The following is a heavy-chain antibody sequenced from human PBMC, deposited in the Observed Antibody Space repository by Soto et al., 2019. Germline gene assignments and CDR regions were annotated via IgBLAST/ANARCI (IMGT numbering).Heavy chain of an antibody. J-gene: IGHJ4*02. D-gene: IGHD6-6*01. V-gene: IGHV3-30*18. CDR3: AKDLQGSSGIDY. CDR2: ISYDGSNK. CDR1: GFTFSDYG. Sequence: QVQLVESGGGVVQPGRSLRLSCAASGFTFSDYGIHWVRQAPGKGLEWVAVISYDGSNKWYADSVKGRLTISRDNSKNTLYLQMNSLRPEDTAVYYCAKDLQGSSGIDYWGRGTLVTVSS.